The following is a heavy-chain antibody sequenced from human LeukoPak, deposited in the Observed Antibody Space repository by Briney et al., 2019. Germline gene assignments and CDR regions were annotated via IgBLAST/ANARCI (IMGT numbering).Heavy chain of an antibody. D-gene: IGHD4-17*01. Sequence: PSETLSLTCTVSGGSISSSSYYWGWIRQPPGKGLEWIGNIYYSGSTYYNPSLKSRVTISVDMSKNQFSLKLTSVTAADTAVYYCVSPSLMSGEPSYSDYWGQGTLVSVSA. J-gene: IGHJ4*02. CDR2: IYYSGST. CDR3: VSPSLMSGEPSYSDY. V-gene: IGHV4-39*07. CDR1: GGSISSSSYY.